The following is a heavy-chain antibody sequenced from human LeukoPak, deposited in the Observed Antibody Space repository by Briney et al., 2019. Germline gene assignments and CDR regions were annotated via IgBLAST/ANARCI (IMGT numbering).Heavy chain of an antibody. D-gene: IGHD5-12*01. V-gene: IGHV4-59*12. CDR1: GGSISSYY. CDR2: ISYSGST. CDR3: ARLYGGYVDYFDY. Sequence: SETLSLTCTVCGGSISSYYWGWIRQPPGKGLEWIGYISYSGSTNYTPSLKSRVTISVDTSKNQFSLKLSSVTAADTAVYYCARLYGGYVDYFDYWGQGTLVTVSS. J-gene: IGHJ4*02.